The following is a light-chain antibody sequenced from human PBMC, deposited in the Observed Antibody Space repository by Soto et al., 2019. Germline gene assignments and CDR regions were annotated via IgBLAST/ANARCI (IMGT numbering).Light chain of an antibody. CDR1: SGHSDYA. CDR3: QAWGTGGV. J-gene: IGLJ3*02. CDR2: VTSDGSH. V-gene: IGLV4-69*01. Sequence: QPVLTQSPSASASPGASVKLTCTLSSGHSDYAIAWHQQQPEKGPRYLMKVTSDGSHTKGDGIPDRFSGSSSGADRYLTISSLRSEDEADYYCQAWGTGGVFGGGTQLTVL.